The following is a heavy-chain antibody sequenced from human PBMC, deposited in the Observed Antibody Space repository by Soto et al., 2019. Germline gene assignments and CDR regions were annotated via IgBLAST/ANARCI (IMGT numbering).Heavy chain of an antibody. D-gene: IGHD6-13*01. V-gene: IGHV4-30-4*01. CDR3: ARELPDGSTLAP. Sequence: QVQLQESGPGLVKPSQTLSLTCTVSGGSISSGDYYWSWIRQPPGKGLEWIGYIYYRGSPYYNPSLKIRVTISVDTSKNLSSLKLSSVTAADTAVYYCARELPDGSTLAPWGQGTLVTVSS. CDR2: IYYRGSP. J-gene: IGHJ5*02. CDR1: GGSISSGDYY.